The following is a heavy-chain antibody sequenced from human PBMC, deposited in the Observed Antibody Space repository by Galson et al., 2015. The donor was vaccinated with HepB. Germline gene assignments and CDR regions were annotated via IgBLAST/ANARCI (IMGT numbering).Heavy chain of an antibody. J-gene: IGHJ6*02. CDR2: IYPSDSDT. Sequence: QSGAEVKKPGESLEISCKGSGYSFTSYWIGWVRQMPGKGLEWMGIIYPSDSDTRYSPSFQGQVTISVDKSISTAYLQWSSLKASDTAMYYCARIIAVAGILDNYYGMDVWGQGTTVTVSS. V-gene: IGHV5-51*01. CDR1: GYSFTSYW. CDR3: ARIIAVAGILDNYYGMDV. D-gene: IGHD6-19*01.